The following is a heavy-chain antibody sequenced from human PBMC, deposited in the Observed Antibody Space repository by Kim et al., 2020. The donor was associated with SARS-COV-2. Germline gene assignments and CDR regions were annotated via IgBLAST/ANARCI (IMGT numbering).Heavy chain of an antibody. CDR2: ISAYNGNT. CDR1: GYTFTSYG. CDR3: ARGQSGGDAYYGMDV. V-gene: IGHV1-18*01. Sequence: ASVKVSCKASGYTFTSYGISWVRQAPGQGLEWMGWISAYNGNTNYAQKLQGRVTMTTDTSTSTAYMELRSLRSDDTAVYYCARGQSGGDAYYGMDVWGQGTTVTVSS. D-gene: IGHD2-21*01. J-gene: IGHJ6*02.